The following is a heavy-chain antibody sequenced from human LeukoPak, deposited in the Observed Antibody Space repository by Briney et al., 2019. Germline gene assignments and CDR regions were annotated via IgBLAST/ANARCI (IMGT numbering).Heavy chain of an antibody. CDR3: AKAVYSSASYYFDY. J-gene: IGHJ4*02. CDR2: ISGSGGTT. D-gene: IGHD6-19*01. V-gene: IGHV3-23*01. CDR1: GFTFSNFG. Sequence: GGSLRLSCAASGFTFSNFGMSWVRQAPGKGLEWVSGISGSGGTTYYADSVKGRFTISRDNSKNTLYLQVNSLRAEDTAAYYCAKAVYSSASYYFDYWGQGTLVTVSS.